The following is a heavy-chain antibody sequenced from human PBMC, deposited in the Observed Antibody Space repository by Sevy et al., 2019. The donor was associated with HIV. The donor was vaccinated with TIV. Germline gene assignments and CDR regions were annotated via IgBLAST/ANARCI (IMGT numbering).Heavy chain of an antibody. Sequence: GGSLRLSCAASGFTFSIYWMTWVRQAPGKGLEWVANIKQDGSEKYYVDSVKGRFTISRDNPKNSLYLQMNSLRADDTAVYYWARDWGDDFDDRRASYYYFYGMDVWGQGTTVTVSS. J-gene: IGHJ6*02. V-gene: IGHV3-7*01. CDR3: ARDWGDDFDDRRASYYYFYGMDV. D-gene: IGHD4-17*01. CDR2: IKQDGSEK. CDR1: GFTFSIYW.